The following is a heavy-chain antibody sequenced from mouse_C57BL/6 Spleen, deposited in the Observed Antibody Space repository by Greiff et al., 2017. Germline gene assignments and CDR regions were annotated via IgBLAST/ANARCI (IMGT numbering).Heavy chain of an antibody. J-gene: IGHJ4*01. CDR3: TRTHYYDGDSYGGGAMDY. D-gene: IGHD1-1*01. Sequence: EVQLQQSGTVLVRPGASVKMSCKTSGYTFTSYWMHWVKQRPGQGLEWIGAIYPGNSDTSYNQKFKGKAKLTAVTSASTAYMKLSSLTNEDSAVYYCTRTHYYDGDSYGGGAMDYWGQGTSVTVAS. CDR2: IYPGNSDT. CDR1: GYTFTSYW. V-gene: IGHV1-5*01.